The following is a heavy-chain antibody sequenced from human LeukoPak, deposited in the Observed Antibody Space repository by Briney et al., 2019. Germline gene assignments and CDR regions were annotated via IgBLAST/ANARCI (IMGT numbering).Heavy chain of an antibody. J-gene: IGHJ5*02. V-gene: IGHV4-39*07. CDR3: ARSRAFNSGAFDP. CDR2: IYDSGST. Sequence: SETLSLTCTVSGGSIRSSYYYWGWIRQPPGKGLEWIGSIYDSGSTYYNPSLKSRVTISVDTSKNQFSLRLNSVTAADTAVYYCARSRAFNSGAFDPWGQGSLVTVSS. D-gene: IGHD1-26*01. CDR1: GGSIRSSYYY.